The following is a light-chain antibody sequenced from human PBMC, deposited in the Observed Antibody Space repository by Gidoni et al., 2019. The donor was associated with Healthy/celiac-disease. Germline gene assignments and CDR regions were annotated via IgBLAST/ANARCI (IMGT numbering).Light chain of an antibody. CDR2: GAS. V-gene: IGKV3-15*01. CDR1: QSVSSN. J-gene: IGKJ1*01. CDR3: QQYNNWLTWT. Sequence: EIVMTQSPAPLSVSPGERATLSCRASQSVSSNLAWYQQKPGQAPRLLSYGASTRATGIPARFSGSESGTEFTLTISSLQSEDFAVYYCQQYNNWLTWTFGQGTKVEIK.